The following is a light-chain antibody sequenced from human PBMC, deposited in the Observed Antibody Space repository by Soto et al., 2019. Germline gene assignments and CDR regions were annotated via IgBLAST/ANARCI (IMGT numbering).Light chain of an antibody. Sequence: QSVLTQPASVSGSPGQSITISCTGTSSDVGGYNYVSWYQQHPGKAPKLMIYDVSNRPSGVSNRFSGSKSGNTASLTISVLQAEDEADSYCSSYTSSSTYVVFGGGTKLTVL. CDR1: SSDVGGYNY. J-gene: IGLJ2*01. CDR3: SSYTSSSTYVV. CDR2: DVS. V-gene: IGLV2-14*01.